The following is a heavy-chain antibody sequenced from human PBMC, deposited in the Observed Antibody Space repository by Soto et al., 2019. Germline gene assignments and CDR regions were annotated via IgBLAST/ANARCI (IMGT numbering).Heavy chain of an antibody. J-gene: IGHJ5*02. CDR1: GGSISSGDYY. V-gene: IGHV4-30-4*01. CDR2: IYYSGST. CDR3: ARGDGVTPATRWFDP. D-gene: IGHD3-3*01. Sequence: SETLSLTCTVSGGSISSGDYYWSWIRQPPGKGLEWIGYIYYSGSTYYNPSLKRRVTISVHTSKNQFSLKLSSVTAADTAVYYCARGDGVTPATRWFDPWGQGTLVTVSS.